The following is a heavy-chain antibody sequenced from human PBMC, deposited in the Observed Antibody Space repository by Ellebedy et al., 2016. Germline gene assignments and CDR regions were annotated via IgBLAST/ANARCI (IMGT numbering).Heavy chain of an antibody. CDR1: GFSFGGYW. V-gene: IGHV3-23*01. CDR2: ITGSGIKT. J-gene: IGHJ6*02. CDR3: AEVHIRSSSSGNSVHYFYIMDV. Sequence: GESLKISXAASGFSFGGYWMHWVRQVPGKGLEWVSSITGSGIKTSYAESVKGRFTISRDNSKNTLYLQMNSLRAEDTALYYCAEVHIRSSSSGNSVHYFYIMDVWGQGTTVTVSS. D-gene: IGHD2-21*01.